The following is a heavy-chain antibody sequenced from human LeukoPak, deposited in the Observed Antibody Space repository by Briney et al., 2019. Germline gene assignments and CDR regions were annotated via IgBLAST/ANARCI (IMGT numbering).Heavy chain of an antibody. V-gene: IGHV3-9*01. D-gene: IGHD3-22*01. CDR1: GFTFDDYA. J-gene: IGHJ4*02. CDR2: ISWNSGSI. CDR3: AKDFRGYYDSSGLDY. Sequence: TGGSLRLSCAASGFTFDDYAMPWVRQAPGKGLEWVSGISWNSGSIGYADSVKGRFTISRDNAKNSLYLQMNSLRAEDTALYYCAKDFRGYYDSSGLDYWGQGTLVTVSS.